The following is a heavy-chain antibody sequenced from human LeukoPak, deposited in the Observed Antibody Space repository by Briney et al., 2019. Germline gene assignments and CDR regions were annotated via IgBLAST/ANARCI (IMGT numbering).Heavy chain of an antibody. CDR3: ARDLGQYYDTSDNWFDP. D-gene: IGHD3-22*01. J-gene: IGHJ5*02. V-gene: IGHV3-30*02. Sequence: GGSLRLSCAASGFIFNTFGMHWVRQAPGKGLEWVAFIRFDGREIHYADSVKGRFTISRDNAKNTLNLQMNSLRAEDTAVYYCARDLGQYYDTSDNWFDPWGQGTLVTVSS. CDR2: IRFDGREI. CDR1: GFIFNTFG.